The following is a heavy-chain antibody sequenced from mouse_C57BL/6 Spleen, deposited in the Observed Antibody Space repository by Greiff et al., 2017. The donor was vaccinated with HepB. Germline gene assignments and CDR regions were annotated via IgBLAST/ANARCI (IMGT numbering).Heavy chain of an antibody. J-gene: IGHJ3*01. Sequence: EVQLQESGPGLVKPSQSLSLTCSVTGYSITSGYYWNWIRQFPGNKLEWMGYISYDGSNNYNPSLKNRISITRDTSKNQFFLKLNSVTTEDTAKYYCARDRPCLPFAYWGQGTLVTVSA. V-gene: IGHV3-6*01. CDR1: GYSITSGYY. CDR2: ISYDGSN. CDR3: ARDRPCLPFAY.